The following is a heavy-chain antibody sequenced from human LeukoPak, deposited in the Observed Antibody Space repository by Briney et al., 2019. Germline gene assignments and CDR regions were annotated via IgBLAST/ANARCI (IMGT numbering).Heavy chain of an antibody. V-gene: IGHV4-59*01. CDR1: GGSISSYY. CDR3: AREWFGELFFDY. Sequence: SETLSLTCTASGGSISSYYWSWIRQPPGKGLEWIGYIYYSGSTNYNPSLKSRVTISVDTSKNQFSLKLSSVTAADTAVYYCAREWFGELFFDYWGQGTLVTVSS. J-gene: IGHJ4*02. CDR2: IYYSGST. D-gene: IGHD3-10*01.